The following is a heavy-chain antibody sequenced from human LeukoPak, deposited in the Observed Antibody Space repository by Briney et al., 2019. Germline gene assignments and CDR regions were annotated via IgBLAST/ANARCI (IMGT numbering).Heavy chain of an antibody. D-gene: IGHD6-19*01. Sequence: PSETLSLTCTVSGGSISSYYWSWIRQPPGKGLEWIGYIYYSGSTNYNPSLKSRVTISVDTSKNQFSLKLSSVTAADTAVYYCAHSSGWSGYYFDYWGQGTLVTVSS. J-gene: IGHJ4*02. CDR3: AHSSGWSGYYFDY. CDR1: GGSISSYY. V-gene: IGHV4-59*01. CDR2: IYYSGST.